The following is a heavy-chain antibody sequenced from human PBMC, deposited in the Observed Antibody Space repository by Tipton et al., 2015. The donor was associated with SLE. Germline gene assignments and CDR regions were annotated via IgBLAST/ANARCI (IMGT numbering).Heavy chain of an antibody. V-gene: IGHV3-53*01. J-gene: IGHJ6*02. Sequence: GSLRLSCAASGFTVRSNYMNWVRQAPGKGLEWVSVIYSGGSTYYADSVKGRFTISRDNSKNTLYLQMNSLRAEDTAVYYCAKVCLWRGMDVWGQGTTVTVSS. CDR2: IYSGGST. D-gene: IGHD3-10*01. CDR1: GFTVRSNY. CDR3: AKVCLWRGMDV.